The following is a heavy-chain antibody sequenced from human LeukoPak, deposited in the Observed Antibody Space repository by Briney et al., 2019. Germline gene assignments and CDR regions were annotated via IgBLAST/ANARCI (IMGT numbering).Heavy chain of an antibody. CDR3: GKTDIYFNPIDY. CDR1: GVSISSSEW. V-gene: IGHV4-4*02. J-gene: IGHJ4*02. D-gene: IGHD3-9*01. CDR2: IHRDGRT. Sequence: PSETLSLTCAVSGVSISSSEWWIWVRQPPSQGLERIGEIHRDGRTRYNPSLKSRVTMSIDYSKNQFSLKVSSVTAADTAIYYCGKTDIYFNPIDYWGPGSLVTVSS.